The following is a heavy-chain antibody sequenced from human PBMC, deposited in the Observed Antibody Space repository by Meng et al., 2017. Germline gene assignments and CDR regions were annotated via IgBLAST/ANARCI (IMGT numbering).Heavy chain of an antibody. V-gene: IGHV3-30*01. CDR1: GFTFSSYA. CDR3: ARDHDSSGYYYSSGAFDI. J-gene: IGHJ3*02. CDR2: ISYDGSNK. D-gene: IGHD3-22*01. Sequence: GESLKISCAASGFTFSSYAMHWVRQAPGKGLEWVAVISYDGSNKYYADSVKGRFTISRGNSKNTLYLQMNSLRAEDTAVYYCARDHDSSGYYYSSGAFDIRGQGTMVTVSS.